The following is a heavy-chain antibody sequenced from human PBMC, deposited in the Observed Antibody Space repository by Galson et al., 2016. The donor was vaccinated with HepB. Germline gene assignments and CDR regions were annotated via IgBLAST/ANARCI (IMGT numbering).Heavy chain of an antibody. D-gene: IGHD5-12*01. CDR1: GFTFTTHA. J-gene: IGHJ5*02. V-gene: IGHV3-23*01. Sequence: SLRLSCAASGFTFTTHAMTWVRQAPGKGLEWVSGISANGRKTFYADSVRGRFSISRDNSKNILYLQMNSLTAEATAVYYCAKAAFPAPDIVATGTADRWGRGTLVTVSS. CDR2: ISANGRKT. CDR3: AKAAFPAPDIVATGTADR.